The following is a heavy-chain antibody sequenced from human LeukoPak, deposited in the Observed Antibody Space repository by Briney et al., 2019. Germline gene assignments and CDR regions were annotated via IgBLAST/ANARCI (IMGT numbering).Heavy chain of an antibody. CDR3: ERASSTSCSY. Sequence: GGSLRLSCAASGFTFSKYWMQWVRQAPGKGRVWVSRIYSDGSSTNYADSVKGRFTISRDNAKNTLYLQMNSLRAEDTAVYYCERASSTSCSYWGQGTLVTVSS. D-gene: IGHD2-2*01. CDR2: IYSDGSST. J-gene: IGHJ4*02. V-gene: IGHV3-74*01. CDR1: GFTFSKYW.